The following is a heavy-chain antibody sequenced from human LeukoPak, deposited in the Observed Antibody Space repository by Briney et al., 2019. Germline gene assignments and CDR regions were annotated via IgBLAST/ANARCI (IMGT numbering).Heavy chain of an antibody. CDR1: GGSISSSSYY. CDR2: IYYSGST. D-gene: IGHD3-22*01. J-gene: IGHJ4*02. Sequence: SETLSLTCTVSGGSISSSSYYWSWIRQPPGKGLEWIGYIYYSGSTNYNPSLKSRVTISVDTSKNQFSLKLSSVTAADTAVYYCARGDGTYYYDSSGYSFDYWGQGTLVTVSS. CDR3: ARGDGTYYYDSSGYSFDY. V-gene: IGHV4-61*01.